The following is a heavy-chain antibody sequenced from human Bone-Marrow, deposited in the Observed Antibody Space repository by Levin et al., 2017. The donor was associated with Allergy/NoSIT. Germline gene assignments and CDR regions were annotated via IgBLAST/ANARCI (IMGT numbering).Heavy chain of an antibody. CDR3: ARDSDYSDSSSFYFDS. J-gene: IGHJ4*02. Sequence: NSGGSLRLSCAASGFTFNKYAMNWVRQAPGKGLEWVSSISSSSTYIYYADSVRGRFTISRDNAKNFLSLQMNGLRAEDTALYYCARDSDYSDSSSFYFDSWGQGTLVTVSS. V-gene: IGHV3-21*06. D-gene: IGHD3-22*01. CDR2: ISSSSTYI. CDR1: GFTFNKYA.